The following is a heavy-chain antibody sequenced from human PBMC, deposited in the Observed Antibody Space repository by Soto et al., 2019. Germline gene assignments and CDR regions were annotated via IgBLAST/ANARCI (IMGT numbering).Heavy chain of an antibody. V-gene: IGHV4-61*08. CDR3: TRVGHFYEYMI. CDR1: DGSVSSYGYY. CDR2: IAYNGGT. J-gene: IGHJ4*02. Sequence: QVQLQESGTGLVKPSETLSLTCTVSDGSVSSYGYYWTWFRQAPGKGLEWIGYIAYNGGTSYNPSLRSRVTISVDTSKSQFSLDLSCATAADTALYYCTRVGHFYEYMIWRQGTLVTVSS. D-gene: IGHD3-3*02.